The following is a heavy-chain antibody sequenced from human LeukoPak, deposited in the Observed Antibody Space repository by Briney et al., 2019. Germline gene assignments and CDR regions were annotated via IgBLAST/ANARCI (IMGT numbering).Heavy chain of an antibody. Sequence: SGPTLVKPTQTLTLTCTFSGFSLSTSGVGVGWIRQPPGKALEWLALIYWDDDKRYSPSLESRLTLTKDTSRNQVVLKMTNMDPVDTATYYCAGGSGRTFDYWGQGTLVTVSS. CDR1: GFSLSTSGVG. V-gene: IGHV2-5*02. J-gene: IGHJ4*02. D-gene: IGHD3-10*01. CDR3: AGGSGRTFDY. CDR2: IYWDDDK.